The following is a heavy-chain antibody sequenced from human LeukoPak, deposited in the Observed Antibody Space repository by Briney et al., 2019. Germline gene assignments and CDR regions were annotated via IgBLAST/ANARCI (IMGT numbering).Heavy chain of an antibody. CDR2: TNPSSADA. V-gene: IGHV1-2*02. D-gene: IGHD4-23*01. J-gene: IGHJ4*01. CDR3: ARDVHDYGGNSGFDY. CDR1: GYFFRDYY. Sequence: ASVKVPCKASGYFFRDYYMHWVRQAPGQGLEWMGWTNPSSADANYAQKFQGRVTMTSDTSISTAYLELNRLRADDTAIYFCARDVHDYGGNSGFDYWGQGSLVIVSS.